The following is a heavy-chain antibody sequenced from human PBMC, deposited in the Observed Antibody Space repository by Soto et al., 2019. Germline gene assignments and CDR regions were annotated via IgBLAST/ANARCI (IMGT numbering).Heavy chain of an antibody. CDR2: ISYDGSNK. D-gene: IGHD3-10*01. V-gene: IGHV3-30*18. CDR1: GFTFSSYG. Sequence: QVQLVESGGGVVQPGRSLRLSCAASGFTFSSYGMHWVRQAPGKGLEWVAVISYDGSNKYYADSVKGRFTISRDNSKKPLYLQMNSLRAEDTAVYYCAKDRVAAMVRGTNLDYWGQGTLVTVS. CDR3: AKDRVAAMVRGTNLDY. J-gene: IGHJ4*02.